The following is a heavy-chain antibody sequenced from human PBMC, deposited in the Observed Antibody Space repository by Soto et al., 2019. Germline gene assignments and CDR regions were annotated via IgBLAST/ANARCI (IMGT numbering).Heavy chain of an antibody. J-gene: IGHJ4*02. CDR2: IRSKAYGGTT. CDR3: TRDGTQGEDEEAPSLYYFDY. Sequence: GGSLRLSCTASGFTFGDYAMSWFRQAPGKGLEWVGFIRSKAYGGTTEYAASVKGRFTISRDDSKSIAYLQMNSLKTEDTAVYYCTRDGTQGEDEEAPSLYYFDYWGQGTLVTVSS. V-gene: IGHV3-49*03. D-gene: IGHD3-10*01. CDR1: GFTFGDYA.